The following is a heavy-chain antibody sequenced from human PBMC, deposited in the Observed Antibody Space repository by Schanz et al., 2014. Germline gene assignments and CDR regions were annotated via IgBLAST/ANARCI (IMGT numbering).Heavy chain of an antibody. V-gene: IGHV1-69*08. D-gene: IGHD1-1*01. CDR3: AKDLLPWNDPRPFDY. CDR2: IIPILGIG. Sequence: QVQLVQSGAEVKKPGSSVKVSCKASGGTFSSYTISWVRQAPGQGPEWMGRIIPILGIGNDAQKFQGRVTITADKSTSTAYMELSSLRSEDTAVYYCAKDLLPWNDPRPFDYWGRGTLVTVSS. CDR1: GGTFSSYT. J-gene: IGHJ4*02.